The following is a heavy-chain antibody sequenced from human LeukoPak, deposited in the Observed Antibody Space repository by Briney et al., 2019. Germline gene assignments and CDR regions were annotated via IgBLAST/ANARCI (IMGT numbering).Heavy chain of an antibody. Sequence: SETLSLTCTVSGGSVSSGSYYWSWIRQPPGKGLEWIGYIYYSGTTNYNPSLNSRVTISVDTSKNQFSLKLSSVSAADTAVYYCARDVVSGGYPHFDYWGQGTLVTVSS. J-gene: IGHJ4*02. CDR2: IYYSGTT. CDR1: GGSVSSGSYY. V-gene: IGHV4-61*01. D-gene: IGHD1-26*01. CDR3: ARDVVSGGYPHFDY.